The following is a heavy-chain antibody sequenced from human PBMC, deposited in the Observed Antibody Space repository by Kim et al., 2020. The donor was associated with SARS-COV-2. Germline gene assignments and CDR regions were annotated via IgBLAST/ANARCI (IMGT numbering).Heavy chain of an antibody. CDR2: ISGSGGST. V-gene: IGHV3-23*01. J-gene: IGHJ4*02. CDR3: AKALWFGELAFDY. D-gene: IGHD3-10*01. Sequence: GGSLRLSCAASGFTFSSYAMSWVRQAPGKGLEWVSGISGSGGSTYYADSVKGRFTISRDNSKNTLYLQMNSLRAEDTAVYYCAKALWFGELAFDYWGQGTLVTVSS. CDR1: GFTFSSYA.